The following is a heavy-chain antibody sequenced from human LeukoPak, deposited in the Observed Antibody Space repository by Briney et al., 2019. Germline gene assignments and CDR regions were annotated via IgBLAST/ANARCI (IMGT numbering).Heavy chain of an antibody. Sequence: PSQTLSLTCTVSGGSISSGSYYWSWIRQPAGKGLEWIGRIYTSGSTNYNPSLKSRVTISVDTSKNQFSLKLSSVTAADTAVYYCARGISSGRKSGFDYWGQGTLVTVS. CDR2: IYTSGST. CDR3: ARGISSGRKSGFDY. J-gene: IGHJ4*02. CDR1: GGSISSGSYY. V-gene: IGHV4-61*02. D-gene: IGHD6-19*01.